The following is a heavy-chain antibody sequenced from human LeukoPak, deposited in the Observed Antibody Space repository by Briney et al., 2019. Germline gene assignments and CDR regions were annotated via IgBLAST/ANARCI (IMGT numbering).Heavy chain of an antibody. J-gene: IGHJ6*03. Sequence: SETLSLTCTVSGGSISSSSYYWGWIRQPPRKGLEWIGSIYYSGSTYYNPSLKSRVTISVDTSKNQFSLKLSSVTAADTAVYYCARDSDYGDYYYYYYMDGWGKGTTVTVSS. D-gene: IGHD4-17*01. V-gene: IGHV4-39*07. CDR3: ARDSDYGDYYYYYYMDG. CDR2: IYYSGST. CDR1: GGSISSSSYY.